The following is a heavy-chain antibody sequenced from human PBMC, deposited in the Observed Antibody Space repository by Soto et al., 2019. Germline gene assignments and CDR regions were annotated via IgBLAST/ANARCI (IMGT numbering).Heavy chain of an antibody. J-gene: IGHJ6*02. CDR2: ISTSSSAI. V-gene: IGHV3-21*02. CDR1: GFAFRSYG. D-gene: IGHD2-2*01. Sequence: EVQLVESGGGLVKPGGSLRLSCVASGFAFRSYGMNWVRQAPGKGLEWVSSISTSSSAIYYTDSVKGRFTISRDNAKNSLFLQMNSLRAEDTAVYYCATLTYCSSASCPNYYYVMDVWGQGTTVTVSS. CDR3: ATLTYCSSASCPNYYYVMDV.